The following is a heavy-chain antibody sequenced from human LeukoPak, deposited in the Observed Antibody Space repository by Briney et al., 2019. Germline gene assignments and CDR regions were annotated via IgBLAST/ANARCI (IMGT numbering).Heavy chain of an antibody. V-gene: IGHV3-30*02. Sequence: AGTLSLSCAASGFTFSSYDMHWVRQAPGKGLEWVAFIRYDGSNKYYADHEKGRFTISRATSKNTLYLQMNSLRAEDTAVYYCAKRGTVHGVDTAMAGGLSCDYWGQGTLVTVSS. CDR2: IRYDGSNK. D-gene: IGHD5-18*01. CDR1: GFTFSSYD. J-gene: IGHJ4*02. CDR3: AKRGTVHGVDTAMAGGLSCDY.